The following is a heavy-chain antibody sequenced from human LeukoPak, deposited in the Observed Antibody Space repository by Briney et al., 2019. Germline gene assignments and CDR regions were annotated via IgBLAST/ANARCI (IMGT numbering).Heavy chain of an antibody. CDR3: ARHCGGDCYSIDY. J-gene: IGHJ4*02. V-gene: IGHV4-39*01. Sequence: SETLSLTCAVSGGSISSSSYFWGWIRQPPGKGLEWIGTIYYSGSTYYNPSLKSRVTISVDTSKNQFSLKLSSVTAADTAIYYCARHCGGDCYSIDYWGQGTLVTVSS. CDR1: GGSISSSSYF. D-gene: IGHD2-21*02. CDR2: IYYSGST.